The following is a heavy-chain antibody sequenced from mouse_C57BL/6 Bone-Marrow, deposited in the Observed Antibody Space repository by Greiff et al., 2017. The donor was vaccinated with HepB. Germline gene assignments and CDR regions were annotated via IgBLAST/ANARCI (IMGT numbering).Heavy chain of an antibody. CDR1: GFTFSDYY. Sequence: EVKLVESGGGLVQPGGSLKLSCAASGFTFSDYYMYWVRQTPEERLEWVAYISNGGGSTYYPDTVKGRFTISRDNAKNTLYLQMSRLKSEDTAMYYCARSLSYAMDYWGQGTSVTVSS. J-gene: IGHJ4*01. V-gene: IGHV5-12*01. CDR3: ARSLSYAMDY. CDR2: ISNGGGST.